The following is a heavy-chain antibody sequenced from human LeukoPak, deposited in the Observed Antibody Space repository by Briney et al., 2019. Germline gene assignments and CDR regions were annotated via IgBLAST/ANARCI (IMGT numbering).Heavy chain of an antibody. D-gene: IGHD3-10*01. J-gene: IGHJ4*02. V-gene: IGHV1-69-2*01. CDR3: AISMVRGVIHPN. CDR2: VDPEDGET. Sequence: GASVKVSCKVSGYTFTDYYMRWVQQAPGKGLEWMGLVDPEDGETIYAEKFQGRVTITADTSTDTAYMELSSLRSEDTAVYYCAISMVRGVIHPNWGQGTLVTVSS. CDR1: GYTFTDYY.